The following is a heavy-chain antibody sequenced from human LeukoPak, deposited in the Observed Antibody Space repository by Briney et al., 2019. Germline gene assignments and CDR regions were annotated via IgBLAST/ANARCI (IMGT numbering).Heavy chain of an antibody. CDR1: GFTYSCYA. V-gene: IGHV3-23*01. D-gene: IGHD3-9*01. CDR3: AKDHCDILTGYYPPKN. CDR2: ISGSGGST. Sequence: GGSLRLSCAASGFTYSCYAMSWVRQAPGKGLEWVSGISGSGGSTFYADSVKGRFTISRDNSKNTLYLQVNSLRAEDTAVYYCAKDHCDILTGYYPPKNWGQGTPVTVSS. J-gene: IGHJ4*02.